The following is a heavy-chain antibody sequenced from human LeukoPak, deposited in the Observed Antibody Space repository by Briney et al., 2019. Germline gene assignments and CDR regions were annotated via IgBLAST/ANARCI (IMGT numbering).Heavy chain of an antibody. CDR1: GFTFSSYG. CDR2: ISYDGSNK. J-gene: IGHJ4*02. Sequence: GGSPRLSCAASGFTFSSYGMHWVRQAPGKGLEWVAVISYDGSNKYYADSVKGRFTISRDNSKNTLYLQMNSLRAEDTAVYYCAIQAGDFDYWGQGTLVTVSS. V-gene: IGHV3-30*03. CDR3: AIQAGDFDY. D-gene: IGHD4-17*01.